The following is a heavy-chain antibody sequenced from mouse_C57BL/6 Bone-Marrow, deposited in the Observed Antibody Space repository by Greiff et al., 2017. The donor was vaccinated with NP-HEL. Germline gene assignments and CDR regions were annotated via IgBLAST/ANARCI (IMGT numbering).Heavy chain of an antibody. D-gene: IGHD1-1*01. J-gene: IGHJ2*01. Sequence: VQLQQPGTELVKPGASVKLSCKASGYTFTSYWMHWVKQRPGQGFEWIGNINPSNGGTNYNEKFKSKATLTVDKSSSTAYMQLSSLTSEDSAVYYCARIRYYGSKGYYFDYWGQGTTLTVSS. CDR3: ARIRYYGSKGYYFDY. V-gene: IGHV1-53*01. CDR2: INPSNGGT. CDR1: GYTFTSYW.